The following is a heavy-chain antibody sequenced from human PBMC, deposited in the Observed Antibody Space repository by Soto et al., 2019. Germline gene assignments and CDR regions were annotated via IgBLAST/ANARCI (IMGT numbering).Heavy chain of an antibody. D-gene: IGHD6-6*01. CDR1: GFTLSGYA. CDR2: ISSNGVGT. CDR3: ARRARPDFYYMDV. Sequence: ESGGGLAQPGGSLRLSCAASGFTLSGYAMDWVRQAPGKGLEYVSGISSNGVGTYYANSVQGRFTISRDNSKNTVYLQMGSLRPEDIAVYYCARRARPDFYYMDVWGKGTTVTVS. V-gene: IGHV3-64*01. J-gene: IGHJ6*03.